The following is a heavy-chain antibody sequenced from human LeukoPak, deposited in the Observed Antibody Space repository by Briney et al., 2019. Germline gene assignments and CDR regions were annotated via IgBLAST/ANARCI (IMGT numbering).Heavy chain of an antibody. CDR2: IYYTGGT. Sequence: SETLSLTCTVSGVSITNYYWAWIRQPPGKGLEWIGNIYYTGGTKYNPSLRSRVTISVDPSKNQFSLKLSSVTAADTAVYYCAKSYGSGILYYYGMDVWGQGTTVTVSS. CDR1: GVSITNYY. CDR3: AKSYGSGILYYYGMDV. D-gene: IGHD3-10*01. V-gene: IGHV4-59*12. J-gene: IGHJ6*02.